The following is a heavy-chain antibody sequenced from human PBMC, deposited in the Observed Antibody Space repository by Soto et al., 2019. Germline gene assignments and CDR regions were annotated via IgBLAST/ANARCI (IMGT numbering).Heavy chain of an antibody. CDR2: IYYSGST. CDR3: ARQPRCGATVTSVINWFDT. CDR1: GGSISSSSSY. D-gene: IGHD4-17*01. Sequence: QLQLQESGPGLVNPSETLSLTCTVSGGSISSSSSYWGWIRQPPGNGLEWIGYIYYSGSTNYNPSRKSRVTISVDTSKSQFSLKLDSVTAAGTAVYYCARQPRCGATVTSVINWFDTWGQGALVTVSS. J-gene: IGHJ5*02. V-gene: IGHV4-39*01.